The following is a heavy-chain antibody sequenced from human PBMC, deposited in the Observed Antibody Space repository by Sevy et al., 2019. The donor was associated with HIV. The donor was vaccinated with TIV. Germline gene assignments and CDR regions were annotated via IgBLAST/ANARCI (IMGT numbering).Heavy chain of an antibody. CDR1: GFTFSDYY. D-gene: IGHD2-15*01. Sequence: GGSLRLSCAASGFTFSDYYMSWIRQAPGKGLEWVSYISSSGSTIYYADSVKGRFTISRDNAKNSLYLQMNSLRADDTAIYYCAKRRVQSGLSGGGANYGWDVCGHGTTVTVSS. CDR3: AKRRVQSGLSGGGANYGWDV. V-gene: IGHV3-11*01. CDR2: ISSSGSTI. J-gene: IGHJ6*02.